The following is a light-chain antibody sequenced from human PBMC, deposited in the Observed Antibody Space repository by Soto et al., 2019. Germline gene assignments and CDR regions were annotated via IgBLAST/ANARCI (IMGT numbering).Light chain of an antibody. CDR3: QQYGSSPRGIT. Sequence: EIVLTQSPGTLSLSPGERATLSRRASQSVSSSYLAWYQQKPGQAPRLLIYGASSRATGIPDRFSGSGSGTDFTLTISRLEPEDFAVYYCQQYGSSPRGITFGQGTRLEIK. CDR1: QSVSSSY. CDR2: GAS. V-gene: IGKV3-20*01. J-gene: IGKJ5*01.